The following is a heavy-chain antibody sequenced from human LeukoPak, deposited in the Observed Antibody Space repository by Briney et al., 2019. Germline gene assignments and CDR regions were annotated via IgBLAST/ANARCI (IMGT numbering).Heavy chain of an antibody. D-gene: IGHD6-19*01. CDR2: FSPNGGGT. J-gene: IGHJ4*02. V-gene: IGHV1-2*02. Sequence: ASVKVSCKASGYTFTGYYMHLVRQAPGQRLEWMGGFSPNGGGTNYAQNFQDRVTMTSDTSISTAYMELSRLRSDDTAVYYCATGNYSSGWYPLDYWGQGTLVTVSS. CDR3: ATGNYSSGWYPLDY. CDR1: GYTFTGYY.